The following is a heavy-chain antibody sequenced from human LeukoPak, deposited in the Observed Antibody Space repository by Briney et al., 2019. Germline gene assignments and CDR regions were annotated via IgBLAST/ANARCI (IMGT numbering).Heavy chain of an antibody. CDR2: ISGSGGST. Sequence: GGSLRLSCAASGFTFSSYAMSWVRQAPGKGLEWVSAISGSGGSTYHADSVKGRFTISRDNSKNTLYLQMNSLRAEDTAVYYCAKGGATVVAGFYYFDYWGQGTLVTVSS. V-gene: IGHV3-23*01. CDR1: GFTFSSYA. CDR3: AKGGATVVAGFYYFDY. D-gene: IGHD4-23*01. J-gene: IGHJ4*02.